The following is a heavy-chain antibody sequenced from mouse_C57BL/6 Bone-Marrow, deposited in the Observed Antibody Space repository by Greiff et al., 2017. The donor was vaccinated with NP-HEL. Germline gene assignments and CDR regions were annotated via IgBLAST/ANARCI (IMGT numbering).Heavy chain of an antibody. D-gene: IGHD2-3*01. CDR3: ARGVTYFDY. CDR2: ISSGSSTI. Sequence: VQLKESGGGLVKPGGSLKLSCAASGFTFSDYGMHWVRQAPEKGLEWVAYISSGSSTIYYADTVKGRFTISRDNAKNTLFLQMTSLRSEDTAMYYCARGVTYFDYWGQGTTLTVSS. V-gene: IGHV5-17*01. J-gene: IGHJ2*01. CDR1: GFTFSDYG.